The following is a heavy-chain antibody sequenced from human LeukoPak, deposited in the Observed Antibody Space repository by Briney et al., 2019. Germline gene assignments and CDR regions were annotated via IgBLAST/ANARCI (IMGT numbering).Heavy chain of an antibody. CDR1: GYTFTGYY. J-gene: IGHJ5*02. Sequence: VKVSCKASGYTFTGYYMHWVRQAPGQGLEWMGGINPNSGGTNYAQKFQGRVTMTRDTSISTAYMELSRLRSYDTAVYYCAREGPIVVVPAAIYNWFDPWGQGTLVTVSS. CDR2: INPNSGGT. V-gene: IGHV1-2*02. D-gene: IGHD2-2*02. CDR3: AREGPIVVVPAAIYNWFDP.